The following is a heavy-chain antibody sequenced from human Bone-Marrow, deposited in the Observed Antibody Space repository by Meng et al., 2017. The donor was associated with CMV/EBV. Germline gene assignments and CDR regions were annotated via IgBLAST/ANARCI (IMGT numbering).Heavy chain of an antibody. CDR2: IYYSGGT. J-gene: IGHJ4*02. Sequence: SETLSLTCTVSGGSINSVGYYWTWIRQRPGKGLEWIGYIYYSGGTNYNPSLQSRVTISVDTSKNQFSLKLSSVTAADTAVYYCAREIVGATTRYYFDYWGQGTLVTVSS. V-gene: IGHV4-31*03. CDR3: AREIVGATTRYYFDY. CDR1: GGSINSVGYY. D-gene: IGHD1-26*01.